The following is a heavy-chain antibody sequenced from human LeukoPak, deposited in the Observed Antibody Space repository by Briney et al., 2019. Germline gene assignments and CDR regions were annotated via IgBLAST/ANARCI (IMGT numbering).Heavy chain of an antibody. D-gene: IGHD4-17*01. Sequence: GRTLRLSCAASRFTFTSYAMSWVRHAPGEGLEWVSAISGSGGSTYYAGSVKGRFTISRDNSTTSLYLQMNSLRAEDTAVYYCAKGTGPVTTQSYYYYSGMDVWGQGTTVTVSS. V-gene: IGHV3-23*01. CDR2: ISGSGGST. CDR3: AKGTGPVTTQSYYYYSGMDV. CDR1: RFTFTSYA. J-gene: IGHJ6*02.